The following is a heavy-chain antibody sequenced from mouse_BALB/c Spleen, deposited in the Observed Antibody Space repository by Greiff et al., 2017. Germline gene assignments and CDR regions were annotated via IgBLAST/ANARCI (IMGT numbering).Heavy chain of an antibody. Sequence: EVQLVESGPELVKPWPSVSISCKASGYTFTDYNMHWVKQSHGKSLEWIGYIYPYNGGTGYNQKFTSKATLTVDNSSSTVYMEHRSLTSEDSAVYYCAREGGNYFDYWGQGTTLTVSS. D-gene: IGHD1-1*02. J-gene: IGHJ2*01. CDR3: AREGGNYFDY. V-gene: IGHV1S29*02. CDR1: GYTFTDYN. CDR2: IYPYNGGT.